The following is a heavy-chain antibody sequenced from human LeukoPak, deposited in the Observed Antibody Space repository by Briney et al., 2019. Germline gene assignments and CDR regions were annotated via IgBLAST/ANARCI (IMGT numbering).Heavy chain of an antibody. CDR2: IYYSGST. Sequence: SETLSLTCTVSGGSISSYYWSWIRQPPGKGLEWIGYIYYSGSTNYNPSLKSRVTISVDTSKNQFSLKLSSVTAVDTAVYYCARVQYYYDSSGYYSSGYYYYMDVWGKGTTVTVSS. V-gene: IGHV4-59*01. CDR3: ARVQYYYDSSGYYSSGYYYYMDV. CDR1: GGSISSYY. J-gene: IGHJ6*03. D-gene: IGHD3-22*01.